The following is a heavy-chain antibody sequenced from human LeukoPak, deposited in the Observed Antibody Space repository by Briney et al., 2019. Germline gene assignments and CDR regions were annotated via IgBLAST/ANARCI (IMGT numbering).Heavy chain of an antibody. V-gene: IGHV1-69*04. CDR2: IIPILGIA. CDR1: GGTFSRYA. Sequence: SVKVSCKASGGTFSRYAISWVRQAPGQGLEWMGRIIPILGIANYAQKFQGGVTITADKSTSTAYMELSSLRSEDTAVYYCARDQNYYGSVNDYHFVNWFDPWGQGTLVTVSS. D-gene: IGHD3-10*01. CDR3: ARDQNYYGSVNDYHFVNWFDP. J-gene: IGHJ5*02.